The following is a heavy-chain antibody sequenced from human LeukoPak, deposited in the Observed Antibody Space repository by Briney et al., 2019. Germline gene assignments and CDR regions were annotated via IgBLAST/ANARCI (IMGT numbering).Heavy chain of an antibody. J-gene: IGHJ4*02. D-gene: IGHD1-7*01. CDR3: ARKAQYNGHYPLDY. CDR1: GFTFTSYS. V-gene: IGHV3-23*01. CDR2: TSDRGDYT. Sequence: GGSLRLSCAASGFTFTSYSMSWVRQAPGKGLEWVSGTSDRGDYTYYADSVKGRFTISRDSSKNTLFLQMNSLRAEDTALYFCARKAQYNGHYPLDYWGQGTLVTVSS.